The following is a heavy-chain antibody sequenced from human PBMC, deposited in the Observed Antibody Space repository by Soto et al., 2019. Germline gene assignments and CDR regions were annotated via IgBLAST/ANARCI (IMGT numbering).Heavy chain of an antibody. Sequence: ASVKVSCKASGGTSSNYVISWVRQAPGQGLEWMGGIIPMFGTPIYAQKFQGRVSITADASTSTAYLELSSLRSEDTAVYYCTAKSYTLNVDYWGRGTLVTVSS. CDR2: IIPMFGTP. J-gene: IGHJ4*02. V-gene: IGHV1-69*13. CDR3: TAKSYTLNVDY. CDR1: GGTSSNYV. D-gene: IGHD3-16*01.